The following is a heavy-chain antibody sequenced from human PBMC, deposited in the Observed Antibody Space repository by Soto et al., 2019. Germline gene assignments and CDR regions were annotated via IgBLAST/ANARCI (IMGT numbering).Heavy chain of an antibody. V-gene: IGHV6-1*01. Sequence: QVPLQQSGPGLVKPSQTLSLTCGISGDTVSNKSGAWHWIRQSPSRALEWLGRTYYRSKWYNNYAVSMKGRLIIHADTSKNQVSLQLHSVTPADTAIYYCARGIQREGWFDPWGQGTLVTVSS. CDR2: TYYRSKWYN. J-gene: IGHJ5*02. D-gene: IGHD1-26*01. CDR1: GDTVSNKSGA. CDR3: ARGIQREGWFDP.